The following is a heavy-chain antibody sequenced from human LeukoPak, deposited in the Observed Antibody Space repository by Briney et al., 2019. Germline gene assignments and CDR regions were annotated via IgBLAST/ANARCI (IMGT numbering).Heavy chain of an antibody. Sequence: ASVKVSCKASGYTFASYDINWVRQATGHRLEWMGWMNPNSGNTGYAQKFQGRVTMTRDTSINTAYMELSNLRSEDTAVYYCARSTDSSAPYYYYHMDVWGKGTTVTVSS. D-gene: IGHD6-6*01. V-gene: IGHV1-8*01. CDR3: ARSTDSSAPYYYYHMDV. J-gene: IGHJ6*03. CDR1: GYTFASYD. CDR2: MNPNSGNT.